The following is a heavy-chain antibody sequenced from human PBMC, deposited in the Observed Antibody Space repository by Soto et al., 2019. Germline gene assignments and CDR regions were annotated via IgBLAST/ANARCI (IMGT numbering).Heavy chain of an antibody. D-gene: IGHD6-19*01. CDR3: TDMLGQWLPRD. J-gene: IGHJ4*02. CDR1: DGYISGSNYY. Sequence: SVPMSLTCTVADGYISGSNYYRGWIRQPPGKGLEWIGNIYYSGAAYYNPSLKSRVTISVDTSRNQFSLKLNSVTAADTAVYYCTDMLGQWLPRDWGQGTVVTVSS. V-gene: IGHV4-39*01. CDR2: IYYSGAA.